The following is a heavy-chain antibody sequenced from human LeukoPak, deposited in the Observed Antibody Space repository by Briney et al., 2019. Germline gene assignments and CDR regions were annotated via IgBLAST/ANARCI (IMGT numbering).Heavy chain of an antibody. J-gene: IGHJ4*02. Sequence: GGSLRLSCAASGFTVSSNYMSWVRQAPGKGLEWVSVIYSGGSTYYADSVKGRFTISRDKSKNTLYLQMNSLRAEDTAVYYCASTSGSYYPYYFAYWGQGTLVTVSS. CDR3: ASTSGSYYPYYFAY. V-gene: IGHV3-66*01. CDR1: GFTVSSNY. CDR2: IYSGGST. D-gene: IGHD1-26*01.